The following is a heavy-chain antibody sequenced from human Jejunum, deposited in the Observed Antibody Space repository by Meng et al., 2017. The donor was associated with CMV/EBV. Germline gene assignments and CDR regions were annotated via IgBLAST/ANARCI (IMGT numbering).Heavy chain of an antibody. J-gene: IGHJ3*02. V-gene: IGHV1-18*01. D-gene: IGHD6-6*01. Sequence: GYTFTTDGVSWGRQAPGQGLEWMGWISAYNGNTDYAQKFQGRVTMTTDTSTSTAYMDLRSLRSDDTALYYCARDGYSSSSYDAFDIWGQGTMVTVSS. CDR1: GYTFTTDG. CDR2: ISAYNGNT. CDR3: ARDGYSSSSYDAFDI.